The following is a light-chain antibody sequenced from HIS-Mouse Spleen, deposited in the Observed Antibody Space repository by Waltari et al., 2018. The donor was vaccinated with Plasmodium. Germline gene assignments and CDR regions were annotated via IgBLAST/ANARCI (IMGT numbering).Light chain of an antibody. CDR2: AAS. J-gene: IGKJ1*01. Sequence: DIQMTQSPSSLSASVGGRVTITCRASQSISNYLNWYQQKPGKAPKFLIYAASTLQSGVPSRFSGSGSGTDFPLTISSLQPEDFATYYGQQSYSTWTFGQGTKVEIK. V-gene: IGKV1-39*01. CDR1: QSISNY. CDR3: QQSYSTWT.